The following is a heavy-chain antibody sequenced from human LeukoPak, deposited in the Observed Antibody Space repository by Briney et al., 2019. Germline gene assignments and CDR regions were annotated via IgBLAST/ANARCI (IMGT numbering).Heavy chain of an antibody. V-gene: IGHV3-23*01. CDR2: ISGSGGST. CDR3: AKDRAYYDSSGYYRNSHFDY. Sequence: GGSLRLSCAAYGFTFSSYAMSWVRQAPGKGLEWVSTISGSGGSTYYADSVKGRFTISRDNSKNTLYLQMNSLRAEDSAVYYCAKDRAYYDSSGYYRNSHFDYWGQGTLVTVSS. D-gene: IGHD3-22*01. J-gene: IGHJ4*02. CDR1: GFTFSSYA.